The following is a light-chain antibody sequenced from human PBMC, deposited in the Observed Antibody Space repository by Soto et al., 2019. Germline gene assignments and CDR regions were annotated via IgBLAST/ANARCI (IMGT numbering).Light chain of an antibody. J-gene: IGKJ1*01. Sequence: MTQSPSSLSASVGDRVTITCRASQGISNSLAWYQQRPGQPPRLLIYGASTRAAGISARFSGSGSGTEFTLTISSLQSEDFAVYYCQQSSNWPRTFGQGTKVDIK. V-gene: IGKV3-15*01. CDR1: QGISNS. CDR2: GAS. CDR3: QQSSNWPRT.